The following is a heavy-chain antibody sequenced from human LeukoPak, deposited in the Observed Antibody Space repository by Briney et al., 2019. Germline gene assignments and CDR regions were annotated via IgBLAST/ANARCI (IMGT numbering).Heavy chain of an antibody. CDR2: IYYTGAT. J-gene: IGHJ4*02. Sequence: PSETLSLTCTVSGGSISTYWTWIRQPPGKGLEWIGYIYYTGATSYNPSLKSRVIISVDTSKKQFSLKPTSVTAADTAVYYCARYGGSGWVIDNWGQGTLVTVSS. V-gene: IGHV4-59*08. CDR1: GGSISTY. CDR3: ARYGGSGWVIDN. D-gene: IGHD6-19*01.